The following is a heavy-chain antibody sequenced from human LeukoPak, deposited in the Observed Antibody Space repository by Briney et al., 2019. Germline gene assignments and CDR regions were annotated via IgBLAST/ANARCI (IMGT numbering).Heavy chain of an antibody. J-gene: IGHJ4*02. V-gene: IGHV3-23*01. CDR2: ISGSGGST. CDR3: AKDAYSGSGSYFDY. D-gene: IGHD5-12*01. CDR1: GFTFSSYA. Sequence: PGGSLRLSCAASGFTFSSYAMSWVRQAPGKGLEWVSAISGSGGSTYYADSVKGRLTISRDNSKNTLYLQMNSLRAEDTAVYYCAKDAYSGSGSYFDYWGQGTLITVST.